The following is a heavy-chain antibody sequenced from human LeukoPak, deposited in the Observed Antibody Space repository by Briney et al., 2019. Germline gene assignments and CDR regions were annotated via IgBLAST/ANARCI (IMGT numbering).Heavy chain of an antibody. J-gene: IGHJ4*02. V-gene: IGHV3-23*01. D-gene: IGHD3-9*01. Sequence: GGSLRLSCAASGFTFSSYAMSWVRQAPGKGLEWVSAISGSGGSTYYADSVKGRSTISRDNSKNTLYLQMNSLRAEDTAVYYCAKDPFYDILTGYYKDWGQGTLVTVSS. CDR1: GFTFSSYA. CDR3: AKDPFYDILTGYYKD. CDR2: ISGSGGST.